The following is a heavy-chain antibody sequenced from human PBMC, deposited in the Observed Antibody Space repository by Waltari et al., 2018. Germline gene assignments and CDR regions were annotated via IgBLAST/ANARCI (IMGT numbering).Heavy chain of an antibody. V-gene: IGHV3-9*02. J-gene: IGHJ6*02. CDR1: FSSHDHA. CDR2: IYWNKDRP. D-gene: IGHD3-16*01. CDR3: TKDIAPGGADV. Sequence: EVQLVESGGGLVQPGGSLRLSCVASFSSHDHAMHWVRQTPGKGLVWGAGIYWNKDRPGYADSVKGRFNNSRDNAKNSLYLQMNSLRDEDTALYYCTKDIAPGGADVWGQGTTVTVSS.